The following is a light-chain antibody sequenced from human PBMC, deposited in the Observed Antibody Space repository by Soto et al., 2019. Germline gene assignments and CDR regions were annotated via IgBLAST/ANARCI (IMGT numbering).Light chain of an antibody. Sequence: QSALTQPASVSGSPGQSLTISCTGTSSDVGGYNYVSWFQQHPGKAPQLIIYDVSNRPSGVPNRFSGSKSGNTASLTISGLQTEDEAEYYCSSYTSSSTLVYVFGTGTKVTVL. J-gene: IGLJ1*01. CDR2: DVS. CDR3: SSYTSSSTLVYV. CDR1: SSDVGGYNY. V-gene: IGLV2-14*01.